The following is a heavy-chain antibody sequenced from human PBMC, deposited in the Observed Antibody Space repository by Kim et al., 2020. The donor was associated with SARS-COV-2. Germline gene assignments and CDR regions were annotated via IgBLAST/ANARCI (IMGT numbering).Heavy chain of an antibody. Sequence: SLTRRVTISVDTPKRQFSLKLTSVTAADTAVYYCARHGPHDYQLADAFDIWGQGTMVTVSS. D-gene: IGHD5-12*01. J-gene: IGHJ3*02. V-gene: IGHV4-59*08. CDR3: ARHGPHDYQLADAFDI.